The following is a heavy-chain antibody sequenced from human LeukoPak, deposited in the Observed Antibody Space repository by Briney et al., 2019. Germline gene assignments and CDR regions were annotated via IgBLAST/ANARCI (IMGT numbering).Heavy chain of an antibody. CDR3: GKRDYTYGYFDP. CDR1: GFTLSSYS. D-gene: IGHD3-22*01. Sequence: GGSLRLSCSASGFTLSSYSMHWVRQAPGKGLEYVSDISNTGGSTYYADSVKGRFMISRDNSKNTLYLEMSSLRPEDTAVYYWGKRDYTYGYFDPWGEGTLVTVSS. CDR2: ISNTGGST. V-gene: IGHV3-64D*06. J-gene: IGHJ5*02.